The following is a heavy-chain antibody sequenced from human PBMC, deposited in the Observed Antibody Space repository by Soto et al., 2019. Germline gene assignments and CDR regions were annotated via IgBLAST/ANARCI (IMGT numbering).Heavy chain of an antibody. CDR2: MQPSSGRT. CDR1: GYSFTSLD. V-gene: IGHV1-8*01. J-gene: IGHJ4*02. CDR3: ARVVTAGVDY. Sequence: QVQLVQSGAEVREPGASVKVSCKASGYSFTSLDINWVRQTTGQGLEWMGWMQPSSGRTGYAQKCQGRVTMTRDTSIHTAYMELSSLTSEVPAFYDCARVVTAGVDYWGQGTLVTVSS. D-gene: IGHD1-26*01.